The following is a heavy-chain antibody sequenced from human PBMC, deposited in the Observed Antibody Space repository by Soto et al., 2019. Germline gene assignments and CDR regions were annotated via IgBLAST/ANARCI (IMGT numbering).Heavy chain of an antibody. CDR3: ARDVGLVSDDFFAH. CDR2: IRGDGGQT. D-gene: IGHD2-15*01. Sequence: RGGSLRLSCTASGFTFSSYGMGWVRQAPGKGLQWVSTIRGDGGQTHYTDSVKGRFSISRDNSKNTVYLQMDSLRAEDTAMYFCARDVGLVSDDFFAHWGQGTQVTVSA. V-gene: IGHV3-23*01. CDR1: GFTFSSYG. J-gene: IGHJ4*02.